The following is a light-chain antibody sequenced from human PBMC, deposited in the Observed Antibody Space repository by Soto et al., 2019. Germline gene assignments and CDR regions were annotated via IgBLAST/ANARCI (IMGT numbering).Light chain of an antibody. Sequence: QSALTQPPSASGSPGQSVTISCTGTSSDVGAYKYVSWYQQYPGKAPKLLIYDVTERPSGVPDRFSGSKSGNTASLTVSGLQVEDEADYYCSSHTGSSVVFGVGTKLTVL. CDR3: SSHTGSSVV. V-gene: IGLV2-8*01. CDR2: DVT. CDR1: SSDVGAYKY. J-gene: IGLJ3*02.